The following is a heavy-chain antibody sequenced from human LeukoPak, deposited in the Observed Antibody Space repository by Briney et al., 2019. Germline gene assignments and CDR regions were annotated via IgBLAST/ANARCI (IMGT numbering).Heavy chain of an antibody. V-gene: IGHV1-2*02. Sequence: GASVKVSCKASGYTFTGYYMHWVRQAPGQGLEWMGWVNAKSGGTNYAQKFQGRVTMTRDTSISTAYMELSRLTSDDTAAYYCARTENDPWGQGTLVTVSS. CDR1: GYTFTGYY. J-gene: IGHJ5*02. D-gene: IGHD5-24*01. CDR3: ARTENDP. CDR2: VNAKSGGT.